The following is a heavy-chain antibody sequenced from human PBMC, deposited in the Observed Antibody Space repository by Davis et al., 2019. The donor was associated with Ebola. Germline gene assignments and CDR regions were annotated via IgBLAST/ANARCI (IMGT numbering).Heavy chain of an antibody. CDR1: GFTFNGSA. J-gene: IGHJ6*02. CDR2: IRSKANSYAT. D-gene: IGHD2-15*01. V-gene: IGHV3-73*01. CDR3: ARDQVFRYCSGGSCWYYYYGMDV. Sequence: GESLKISCAASGFTFNGSAMHWVRQASGKGLEWVGRIRSKANSYATAYAASVKGRFTISRDNSKNTLYLQMNSLRAEDTAVYYCARDQVFRYCSGGSCWYYYYGMDVWGQGTTVTVSS.